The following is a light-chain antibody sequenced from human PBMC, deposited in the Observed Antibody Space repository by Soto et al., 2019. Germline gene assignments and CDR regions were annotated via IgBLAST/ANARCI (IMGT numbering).Light chain of an antibody. Sequence: QSVLTQPPSVSGAPGQRVTISCTGSRSNIGAGYDVHWYQQLPGTAPKLLIYGNSNRPSGVPDRFSGSKSGTSASLAITGLQAEDEADYYCQSYDSSLNGVIFGGGTKVTVL. CDR1: RSNIGAGYD. CDR2: GNS. V-gene: IGLV1-40*01. CDR3: QSYDSSLNGVI. J-gene: IGLJ2*01.